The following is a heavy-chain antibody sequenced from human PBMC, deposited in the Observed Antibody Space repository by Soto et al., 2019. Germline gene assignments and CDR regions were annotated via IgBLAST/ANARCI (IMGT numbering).Heavy chain of an antibody. CDR2: IKSKTGGGTT. V-gene: IGHV3-15*07. CDR3: TTGKDGGLTQYYYYGMDV. Sequence: GGSLRLSCAASGFTFSNAWMNWVRQAPGKGLEWVGRIKSKTGGGTTDYAAPVKGRFTISRDDSKNTLYLQMNSLKTEDTAVYYCTTGKDGGLTQYYYYGMDVWGQGTTVTVSS. J-gene: IGHJ6*02. CDR1: GFTFSNAW. D-gene: IGHD2-21*02.